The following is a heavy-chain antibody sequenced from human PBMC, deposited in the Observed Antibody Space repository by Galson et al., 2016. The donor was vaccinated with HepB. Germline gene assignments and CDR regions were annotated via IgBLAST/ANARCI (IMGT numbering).Heavy chain of an antibody. Sequence: SLRLSCAASGFSFSSYAMSWVRQAPGKGLEWVSTITGRGTSTYYADSVEGRFTISRDNSKSTLYLQMNGLRAEDTAVYYCAKDPQWTTSSRGAFDVWGQGKMLTVFS. CDR3: AKDPQWTTSSRGAFDV. D-gene: IGHD6-6*01. CDR2: ITGRGTST. CDR1: GFSFSSYA. J-gene: IGHJ3*01. V-gene: IGHV3-23*01.